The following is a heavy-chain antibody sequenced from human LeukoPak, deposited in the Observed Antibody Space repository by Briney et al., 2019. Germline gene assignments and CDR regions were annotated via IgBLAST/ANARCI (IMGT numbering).Heavy chain of an antibody. J-gene: IGHJ4*02. V-gene: IGHV4-59*11. Sequence: SETLSLTCTVSGGSISSHYWGWIRQPPGKGLEWTGYIYYSGSTNYNPSLKSRVTISVDTSKNQFSLKLSSVTAADTAVYYCARDLLGCSGGSCYDYWGQGTLVTVSS. CDR3: ARDLLGCSGGSCYDY. CDR1: GGSISSHY. CDR2: IYYSGST. D-gene: IGHD2-15*01.